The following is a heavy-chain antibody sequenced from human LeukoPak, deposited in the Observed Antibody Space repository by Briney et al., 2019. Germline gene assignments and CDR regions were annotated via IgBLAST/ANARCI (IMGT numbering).Heavy chain of an antibody. V-gene: IGHV4-39*01. Sequence: SETLSPTCNVSGGXISSSSYYWGWIRQPPGKGLKWIGSLYHSGSTYYNSSLKSRVTISVDTSKNQFSLKLSSVTAADTAVYYCASPGSFGSGWSLDYWGQGTLVTVSS. CDR1: GGXISSSSYY. D-gene: IGHD6-19*01. CDR2: LYHSGST. J-gene: IGHJ4*02. CDR3: ASPGSFGSGWSLDY.